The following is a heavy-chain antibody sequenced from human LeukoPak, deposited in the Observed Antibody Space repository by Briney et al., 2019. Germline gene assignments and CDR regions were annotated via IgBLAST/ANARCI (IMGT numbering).Heavy chain of an antibody. D-gene: IGHD4-23*01. CDR3: ARGSGLRWFYYYYMDV. Sequence: GASVKVSCKTSGYTFDNYDINWVRQATGQGLEWMGWMNPNSGNTGYAQKFQGRVTITRNTSISTAYMELSSLRSEDTAVYYCARGSGLRWFYYYYMDVWGKGTTVTVSS. CDR2: MNPNSGNT. CDR1: GYTFDNYD. J-gene: IGHJ6*03. V-gene: IGHV1-8*01.